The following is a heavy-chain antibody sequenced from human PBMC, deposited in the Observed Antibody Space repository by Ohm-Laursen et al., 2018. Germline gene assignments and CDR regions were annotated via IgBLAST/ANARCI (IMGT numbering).Heavy chain of an antibody. V-gene: IGHV1-24*01. CDR3: ATDPSPDSSVYSVGMDV. Sequence: ASVKVSCKVSGYTLTELSMHWVRQAPGKGLEWMGGFDPEDGETIYAQKFQGRVTMTEDTSTDTAYMELSSLRSEDTAVYYCATDPSPDSSVYSVGMDVWGQGTTVTVSS. CDR2: FDPEDGET. J-gene: IGHJ6*02. D-gene: IGHD3-22*01. CDR1: GYTLTELS.